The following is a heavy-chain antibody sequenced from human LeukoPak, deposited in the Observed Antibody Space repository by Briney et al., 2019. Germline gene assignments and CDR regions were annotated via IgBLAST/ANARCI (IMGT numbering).Heavy chain of an antibody. Sequence: ASVKVSCKASGYTFTAYYLHWVRQAPGQGLEWMGWISTYNGNTNFAQKLQGRVTMTTDTSTSTAYMELRSLRSDDTAVYYCARLGYCSSTSCHDAFDIWGQGTMVTVSS. CDR2: ISTYNGNT. CDR3: ARLGYCSSTSCHDAFDI. V-gene: IGHV1-18*04. D-gene: IGHD2-2*01. CDR1: GYTFTAYY. J-gene: IGHJ3*02.